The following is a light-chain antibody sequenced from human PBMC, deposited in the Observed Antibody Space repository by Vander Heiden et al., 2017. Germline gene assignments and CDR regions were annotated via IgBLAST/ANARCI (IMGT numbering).Light chain of an antibody. J-gene: IGLJ1*01. CDR2: DVT. CDR1: YSDVGAYDS. CDR3: SSYTTSSTYV. Sequence: QSALPQPASVSASPGQSISISCTGTYSDVGAYDSVSWYQQHPGGVPKLLIFDVTNRPSGVSHRFSGSASGNTASLTISGLQADDEADYYCSSYTTSSTYVFGAGTKVTVL. V-gene: IGLV2-14*03.